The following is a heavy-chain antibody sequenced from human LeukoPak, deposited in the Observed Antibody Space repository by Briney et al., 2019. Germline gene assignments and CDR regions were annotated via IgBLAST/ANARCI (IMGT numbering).Heavy chain of an antibody. V-gene: IGHV1-24*01. CDR1: GYTLTELS. CDR2: FDPEDGET. D-gene: IGHD3-10*01. J-gene: IGHJ5*02. CDR3: ATAGGETMVRGVGDWFDP. Sequence: VSGYTLTELSMHWVRQAPGKGLEWMGGFDPEDGETIYAQKFQGRVTMTEDTSTDTAYMELSSLRSEDTAVYYCATAGGETMVRGVGDWFDPWGQGTLVTVSS.